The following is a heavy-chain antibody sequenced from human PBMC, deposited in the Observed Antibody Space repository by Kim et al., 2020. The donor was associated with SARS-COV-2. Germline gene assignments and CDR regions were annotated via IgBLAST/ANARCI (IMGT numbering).Heavy chain of an antibody. CDR2: IYYSGST. Sequence: SETLSLTCTVSGGSISSSSYYWGWIRQPPGKGLEWIGSIYYSGSTYYNPSLKSRVTISVDTSKNQFSLKLSSVTAADTAVYYCARVPMGQDAFDIWGQGT. J-gene: IGHJ3*02. CDR3: ARVPMGQDAFDI. CDR1: GGSISSSSYY. V-gene: IGHV4-39*07.